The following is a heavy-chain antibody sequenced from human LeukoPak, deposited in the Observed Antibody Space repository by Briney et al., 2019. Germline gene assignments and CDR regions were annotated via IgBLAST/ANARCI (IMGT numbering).Heavy chain of an antibody. CDR1: GGSISTYY. V-gene: IGHV4-59*01. CDR2: IYHSGST. J-gene: IGHJ4*02. Sequence: SETLSLTCTVSGGSISTYYWNWIRQPPGKGLEWIGYIYHSGSTNYNPSLQSRVTISVDTSKNQFSLNLNSVTAADTAVYYCARGNGDLPRWGQGTLVTVSS. D-gene: IGHD4-17*01. CDR3: ARGNGDLPR.